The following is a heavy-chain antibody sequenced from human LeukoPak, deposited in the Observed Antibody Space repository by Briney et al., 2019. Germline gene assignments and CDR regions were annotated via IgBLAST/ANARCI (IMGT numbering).Heavy chain of an antibody. J-gene: IGHJ3*02. Sequence: NPSETLSLTCTVSGGSISSSTYYWSWIRQPPGKGLEWIGYIYYSGSTNYNPSLKSRVTISVDTSKNQFSLKLSSVTAADTAVYYCARHRAARHAFDIWGQGTMVTVSS. CDR3: ARHRAARHAFDI. CDR1: GGSISSSTYY. CDR2: IYYSGST. V-gene: IGHV4-61*05. D-gene: IGHD6-6*01.